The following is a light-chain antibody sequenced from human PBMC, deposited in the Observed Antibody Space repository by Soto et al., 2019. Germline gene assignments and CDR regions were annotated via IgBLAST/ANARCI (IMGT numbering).Light chain of an antibody. J-gene: IGKJ1*01. CDR3: QQYNNWPWT. CDR2: DAS. CDR1: QSVSSG. V-gene: IGKV3-15*01. Sequence: EMVMTQSPATLSVSPGERATLSCRASQSVSSGLAWYQQKPGQAPRLLIYDASTRATGISARFSGSGSGTEFTLTISSLQSEDFAFYYCQQYNNWPWTFGQGTKVEIK.